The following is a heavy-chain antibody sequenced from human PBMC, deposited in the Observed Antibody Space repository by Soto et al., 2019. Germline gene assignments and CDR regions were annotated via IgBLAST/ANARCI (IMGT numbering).Heavy chain of an antibody. J-gene: IGHJ4*02. D-gene: IGHD2-8*01. CDR2: VYYRGRS. CDR3: VSQRTSVLTQAYFDY. Sequence: SETLSLTCTVSCGSVSNSNYYWGWVRQSPGKGLEWIGSVYYRGRSYSKSSVKSRVTISVDTSKNQFSLNLNSVTASDTAVYYCVSQRTSVLTQAYFDYWGPGALVTVSS. CDR1: CGSVSNSNYY. V-gene: IGHV4-39*01.